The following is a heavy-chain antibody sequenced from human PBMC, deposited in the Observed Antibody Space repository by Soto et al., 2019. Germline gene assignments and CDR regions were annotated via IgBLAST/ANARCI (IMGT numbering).Heavy chain of an antibody. D-gene: IGHD3-10*01. Sequence: QVQLQESGPGLVKPSETLSLTCTVSGGSISSINNHFSNHYCSWIRLSPGKGLEWIGYISNIGFTRYNPPHQSRGSISVDTSNNQFSLKLTSVTAADTAVYYCTTQGFGGLQGLVDVWGQGTTVTVSS. V-gene: IGHV4-61*01. J-gene: IGHJ6*02. CDR3: TTQGFGGLQGLVDV. CDR1: GGSISSINNHFSNHY. CDR2: ISNIGFT.